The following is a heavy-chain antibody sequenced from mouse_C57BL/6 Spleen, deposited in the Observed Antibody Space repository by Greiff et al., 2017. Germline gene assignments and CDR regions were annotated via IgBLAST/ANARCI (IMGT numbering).Heavy chain of an antibody. V-gene: IGHV5-9-1*02. Sequence: EVKLMESGAGLVKPGGSLKLSCAASGFTFSSYAMSWVSQTPEKRLEWVAYISSGGDDIYYADTVKGRFTISRDNSRNTLYLQMSSLKSEDTAIYYCTRVYGYYGAMDYWGQGTSVTVSS. CDR3: TRVYGYYGAMDY. CDR2: ISSGGDDI. J-gene: IGHJ4*01. D-gene: IGHD2-3*01. CDR1: GFTFSSYA.